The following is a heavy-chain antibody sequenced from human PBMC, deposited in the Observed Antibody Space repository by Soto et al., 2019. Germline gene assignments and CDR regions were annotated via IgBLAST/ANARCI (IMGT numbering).Heavy chain of an antibody. Sequence: EVQLVESGGGLVKPGGSLRLSCAASGFTFSSYSMNWVRQAPGKGLEWVSSISSSSSYIYYADSVKGRFTISRDNAKNSLYLRMNSLRAEDTAVYYCARSDIVVVPAAREPYYYYYMDVWGKGTTVTVSS. CDR1: GFTFSSYS. CDR2: ISSSSSYI. CDR3: ARSDIVVVPAAREPYYYYYMDV. D-gene: IGHD2-2*01. V-gene: IGHV3-21*01. J-gene: IGHJ6*03.